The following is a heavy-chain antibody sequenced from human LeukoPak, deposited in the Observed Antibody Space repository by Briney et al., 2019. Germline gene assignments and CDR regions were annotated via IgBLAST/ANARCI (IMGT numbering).Heavy chain of an antibody. V-gene: IGHV3-11*06. J-gene: IGHJ4*02. CDR2: IGIDSGNT. D-gene: IGHD1-1*01. Sequence: PGGSLRLSCTASGFPFIEYSMNWVRQAPGKGLEWISYIGIDSGNTKYAASVRGRFTISADKAKNSLYLQMNSLRGEDTAVYYCARDHNYAFDNWGQGTLVSVAS. CDR1: GFPFIEYS. CDR3: ARDHNYAFDN.